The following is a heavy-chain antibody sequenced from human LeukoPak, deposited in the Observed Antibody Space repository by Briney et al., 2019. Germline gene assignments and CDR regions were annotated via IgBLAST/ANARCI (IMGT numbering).Heavy chain of an antibody. CDR3: ARDPYSSSWYSGDNWFDP. V-gene: IGHV4-4*07. Sequence: PSETLSLTCTVSGGSISSYYWSWIRQPVGKGLEWIGRIYTSGSTNYNPSLKSRVTMSVDTSKNQFSLKLSSVTAADTAVYYCARDPYSSSWYSGDNWFDPWGQGTLVTVSS. CDR1: GGSISSYY. D-gene: IGHD6-13*01. CDR2: IYTSGST. J-gene: IGHJ5*02.